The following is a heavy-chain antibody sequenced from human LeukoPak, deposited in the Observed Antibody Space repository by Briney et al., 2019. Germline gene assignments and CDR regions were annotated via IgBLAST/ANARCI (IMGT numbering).Heavy chain of an antibody. D-gene: IGHD3-22*01. J-gene: IGHJ3*02. CDR3: ARSYYDSSGDFDI. CDR2: IYTSGST. CDR1: GVSISSGSYY. Sequence: SQTLSLTCTVSGVSISSGSYYWSWIRQPAGRGLEWIGRIYTSGSTNYNPSLKSRVTISVDTPKNQFSLKLSSVTAADTAVYYCARSYYDSSGDFDIWGQGTMVTVSS. V-gene: IGHV4-61*02.